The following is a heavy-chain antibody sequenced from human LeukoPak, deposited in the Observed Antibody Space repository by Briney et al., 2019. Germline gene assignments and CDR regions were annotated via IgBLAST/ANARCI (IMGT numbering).Heavy chain of an antibody. CDR3: ATTTEGDFDY. D-gene: IGHD5-12*01. CDR2: INHSGST. Sequence: SETLSLTCAVYGGSFSGYYWSWIRQPPGKGLEWIGEINHSGSTNYNPSLKSRVTISVDTSKNQFSLKLSSVTATGTAVYYCATTTEGDFDYWGQGTLVTVSS. V-gene: IGHV4-34*01. CDR1: GGSFSGYY. J-gene: IGHJ4*02.